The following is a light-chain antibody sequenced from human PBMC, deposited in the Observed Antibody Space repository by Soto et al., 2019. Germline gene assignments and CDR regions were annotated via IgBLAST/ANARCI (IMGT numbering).Light chain of an antibody. CDR2: DTS. V-gene: IGKV3-20*01. J-gene: IGKJ5*01. CDR1: QSVSRY. Sequence: EIVLTRSPAPLSFSPGERATPSCRASQSVSRYLAWYQQNPGQAPRLLIYDTSYRATGIPARFSGSGSGTDFTLTISRLEPEDFAVYYCLQYGSSPHTFGQGTRLEIK. CDR3: LQYGSSPHT.